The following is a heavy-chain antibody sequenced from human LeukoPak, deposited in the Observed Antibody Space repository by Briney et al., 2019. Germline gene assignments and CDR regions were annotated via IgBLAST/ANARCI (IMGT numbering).Heavy chain of an antibody. CDR1: GFTFSSYS. CDR2: ISSSSSSYI. CDR3: AGDSSGYYPYYFDY. J-gene: IGHJ4*02. V-gene: IGHV3-21*01. D-gene: IGHD3-22*01. Sequence: GGSLRLSCAASGFTFSSYSMNWVRQAPGKGLEWVSSISSSSSSYIYYADSVKGRFTISRDNAKNSLYLQMNSLRAEDTAVYYCAGDSSGYYPYYFDYWGQGTLVTVSS.